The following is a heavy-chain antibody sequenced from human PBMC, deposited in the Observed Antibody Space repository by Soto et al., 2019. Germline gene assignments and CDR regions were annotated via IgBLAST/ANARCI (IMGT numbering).Heavy chain of an antibody. Sequence: EVQLLESGGGLVQPGGSLRLSCAASGFTFSSYAMSWVRQAPGKGLEWVSVISGSGGSTHYADSVKGRFTISRDSSKNTLYLQMNSLRAEDTAVYYCAKDRDFWGGYYIHRGFDYWGQGTLVTVSS. J-gene: IGHJ4*02. CDR2: ISGSGGST. D-gene: IGHD3-3*01. V-gene: IGHV3-23*01. CDR1: GFTFSSYA. CDR3: AKDRDFWGGYYIHRGFDY.